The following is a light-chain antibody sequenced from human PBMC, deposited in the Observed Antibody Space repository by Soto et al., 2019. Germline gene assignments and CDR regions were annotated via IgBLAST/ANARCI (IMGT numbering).Light chain of an antibody. CDR1: QSLLHSSGYNF. CDR3: MQALQLPPT. CDR2: LGS. Sequence: EIVMTQSPLSLPVSPGEPASISCRSSQSLLHSSGYNFLDWYLQKPGQSPQLLIYLGSNRASGVPERFSGRGSGTDFTLKISRVEPEDVGVYYCMQALQLPPTFGPGTKGDIK. J-gene: IGKJ1*01. V-gene: IGKV2-28*01.